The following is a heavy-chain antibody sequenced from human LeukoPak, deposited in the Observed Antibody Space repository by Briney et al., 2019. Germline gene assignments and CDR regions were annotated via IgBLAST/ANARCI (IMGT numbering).Heavy chain of an antibody. CDR3: LRYGTSEGFDP. CDR2: INPNSGGT. J-gene: IGHJ5*02. CDR1: GYTFTDYY. Sequence: ASVKVSCKASGYTFTDYYIHWVRQAPGQGLEWMGWINPNSGGTNYAQKFQGRVTMTRDTSISTAYMELTSLMSDDTAVYYCLRYGTSEGFDPWGQGTLVTVSS. V-gene: IGHV1-2*02. D-gene: IGHD5-18*01.